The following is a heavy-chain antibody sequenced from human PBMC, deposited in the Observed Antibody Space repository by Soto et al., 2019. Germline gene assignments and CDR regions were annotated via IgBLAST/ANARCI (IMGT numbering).Heavy chain of an antibody. CDR1: GGSFSGYY. CDR3: ARSGADFWSGYYHAFDI. D-gene: IGHD3-3*01. Sequence: QVQLQQWGAGLLKPSETLSLTCAVYGGSFSGYYWSWIRQPPGKGLEWIGEINHSGSTNYNPSLKSRVTISVDTSKNQVSLKLSSVTAAYTAVYYCARSGADFWSGYYHAFDIRGQGKMVTVSS. V-gene: IGHV4-34*01. J-gene: IGHJ3*02. CDR2: INHSGST.